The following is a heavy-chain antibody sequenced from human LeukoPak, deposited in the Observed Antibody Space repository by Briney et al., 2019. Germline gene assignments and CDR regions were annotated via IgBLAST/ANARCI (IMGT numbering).Heavy chain of an antibody. V-gene: IGHV1-8*01. CDR2: MNPNSGNT. CDR1: RYTFTSHD. Sequence: ASVKVSCKASRYTFTSHDINWVRQATGQGLEWMGWMNPNSGNTGYAQKFQGRVTMTRNTSITTAYMELSSLRSEDTAVYYCARVRCISASSGGSCYSHSDYWGQGTLVTVSS. CDR3: ARVRCISASSGGSCYSHSDY. J-gene: IGHJ4*02. D-gene: IGHD2-15*01.